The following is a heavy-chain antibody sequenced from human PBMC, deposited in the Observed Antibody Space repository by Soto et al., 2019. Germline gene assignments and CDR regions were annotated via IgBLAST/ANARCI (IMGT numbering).Heavy chain of an antibody. CDR1: GFTFSSYW. V-gene: IGHV3-7*01. J-gene: IGHJ5*02. CDR3: ARESRGFTMVRGVVNWFDP. Sequence: GGSLRLSCAASGFTFSSYWMSWVRQAPGKGLEWVANIKQDGSEKYYVDSVKGRCTISRDNAKNSLYLQMNSLRAEDTAVYYCARESRGFTMVRGVVNWFDPWGQGTLVTVSS. D-gene: IGHD3-10*01. CDR2: IKQDGSEK.